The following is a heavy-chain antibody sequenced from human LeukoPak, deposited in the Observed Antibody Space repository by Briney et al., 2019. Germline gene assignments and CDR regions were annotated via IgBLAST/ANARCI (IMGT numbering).Heavy chain of an antibody. CDR3: AREYGSGSYLHREFDP. Sequence: SETLSLTCAVYGGSFSGYYWSWIRQPPGKGLEWIGEINHSGSTNYNPSLKSRVTISVDTPKNQFSLKLSSVTAADTAVYYCAREYGSGSYLHREFDPWGQGTLVTVSS. J-gene: IGHJ5*02. CDR2: INHSGST. CDR1: GGSFSGYY. D-gene: IGHD3-10*01. V-gene: IGHV4-34*01.